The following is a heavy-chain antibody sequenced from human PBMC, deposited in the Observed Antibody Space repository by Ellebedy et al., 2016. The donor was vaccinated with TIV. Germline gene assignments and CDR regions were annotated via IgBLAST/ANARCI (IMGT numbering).Heavy chain of an antibody. D-gene: IGHD1-26*01. CDR1: GYTFTSYG. CDR2: ISAYNGNT. V-gene: IGHV1-18*01. CDR3: ARAHGVGATGWFDS. J-gene: IGHJ5*01. Sequence: AASVKVSCKASGYTFTSYGISWVRQAPGQGLEWMGWISAYNGNTNYAQKLQGRVTMTTDRSTSTAHMELRSLRSDDTAVYYCARAHGVGATGWFDSWGQGTLVTVSS.